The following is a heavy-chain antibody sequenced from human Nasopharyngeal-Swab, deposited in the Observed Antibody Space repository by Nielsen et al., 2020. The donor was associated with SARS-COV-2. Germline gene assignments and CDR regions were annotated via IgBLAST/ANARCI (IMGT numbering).Heavy chain of an antibody. J-gene: IGHJ5*02. V-gene: IGHV3-23*01. CDR3: ATSPGIAAAGPNWFDP. CDR2: ISGSGGST. Sequence: GGSLRLSCAASGFTFSSYAMSWVRQAPGKGLEWVSAISGSGGSTYYADSVKGRFTISRDNSKNTLYLQMNSLRAEDTAVYYCATSPGIAAAGPNWFDPWGQGTLVTVSS. D-gene: IGHD6-13*01. CDR1: GFTFSSYA.